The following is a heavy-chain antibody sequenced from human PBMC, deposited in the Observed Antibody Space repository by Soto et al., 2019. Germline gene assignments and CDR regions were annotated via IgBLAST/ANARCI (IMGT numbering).Heavy chain of an antibody. CDR1: GGSISGSIW. D-gene: IGHD3-10*01. CDR2: IYHSGST. V-gene: IGHV4-4*02. J-gene: IGHJ4*02. Sequence: QVQLQESGPGQVKPSGTLSLTCVVSGGSISGSIWWSWIRQPPGKGLEWIGEIYHSGSTYYNPSLKRRVFTSVDRPKNQCSLTLISVTAAYTAVYYCARGTHFGPFDYWGQGTLVTFSS. CDR3: ARGTHFGPFDY.